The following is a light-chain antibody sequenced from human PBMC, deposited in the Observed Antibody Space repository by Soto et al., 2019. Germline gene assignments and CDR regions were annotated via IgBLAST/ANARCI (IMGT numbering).Light chain of an antibody. CDR1: QGISNH. V-gene: IGKV1-17*03. CDR3: LQHNNNPIT. Sequence: DIHMTQSPSAMSASVGDRVTITCRASQGISNHLVWVQPTPGKVPKRLIYAASSLQRGGPSRFSGSGSGTEGTLTISSLRPEDFATYYCLQHNNNPITFGQGTRLEIK. J-gene: IGKJ5*01. CDR2: AAS.